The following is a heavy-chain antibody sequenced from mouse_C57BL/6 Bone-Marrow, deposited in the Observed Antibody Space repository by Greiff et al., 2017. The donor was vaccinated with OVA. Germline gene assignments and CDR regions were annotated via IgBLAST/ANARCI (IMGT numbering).Heavy chain of an antibody. V-gene: IGHV1-81*01. J-gene: IGHJ2*01. CDR3: ASGGGSRDP. Sequence: QVQLKESGAELARPGASVKLSCKASGYTFTSYGISWVKQRTGQGLEWIGEIYPRSGNTYYNEKFKGKATLTADKSSSTAYMELRSLTSEDSAVYFCASGGGSRDPWGQGTTLTVSS. D-gene: IGHD1-1*01. CDR1: GYTFTSYG. CDR2: IYPRSGNT.